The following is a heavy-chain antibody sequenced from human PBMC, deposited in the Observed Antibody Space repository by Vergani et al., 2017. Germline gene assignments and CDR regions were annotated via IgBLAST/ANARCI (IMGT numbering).Heavy chain of an antibody. Sequence: DVHLAESGGGFFQPGGSLRLSCAASGFTFSSYAMSWVRQAPGKGLEWVSAISGSGGSTYYADSVKGRFTISRDNSKNTLYLQMNSLRAEDTAVYYCAKLSSSWHYFDYWGQGTLVTVSS. J-gene: IGHJ4*02. CDR1: GFTFSSYA. CDR2: ISGSGGST. CDR3: AKLSSSWHYFDY. D-gene: IGHD6-13*01. V-gene: IGHV3-23*04.